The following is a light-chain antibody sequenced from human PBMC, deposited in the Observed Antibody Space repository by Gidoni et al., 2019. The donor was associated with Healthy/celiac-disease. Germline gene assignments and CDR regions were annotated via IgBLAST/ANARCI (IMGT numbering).Light chain of an antibody. CDR3: SSYTSSSTWV. V-gene: IGLV2-14*01. CDR2: EVS. CDR1: SSDVGGYNY. J-gene: IGLJ3*02. Sequence: QSALTQPASVSGSPGQPITISCTGTSSDVGGYNYVSWYQKHPGKAPNLMIYEVSNRPSGVSNRFSGSKSGNTASLTISGLQAEEEADYYCSSYTSSSTWVFGGGTKLTVL.